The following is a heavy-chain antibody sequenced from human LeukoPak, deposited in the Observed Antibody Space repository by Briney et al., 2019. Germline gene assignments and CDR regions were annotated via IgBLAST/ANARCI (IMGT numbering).Heavy chain of an antibody. J-gene: IGHJ6*03. Sequence: NPGGSLRLSCAASGFTFSDHSMSWIRQAPGKRLEWVSYISSSGSTIYYADSVKGRFTISRDNAKNSLYLQMNSLRAEDTAVYYCAPDAAVGTYYMDVWGKGTTVTVSS. CDR3: APDAAVGTYYMDV. CDR2: ISSSGSTI. D-gene: IGHD6-13*01. V-gene: IGHV3-11*04. CDR1: GFTFSDHS.